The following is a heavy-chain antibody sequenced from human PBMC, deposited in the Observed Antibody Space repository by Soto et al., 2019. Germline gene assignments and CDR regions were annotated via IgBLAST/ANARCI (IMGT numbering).Heavy chain of an antibody. CDR3: ARDYYDSSGYWRAFDI. D-gene: IGHD3-22*01. V-gene: IGHV1-69*01. CDR2: IIPIFGTA. CDR1: GGTFSSYA. J-gene: IGHJ3*02. Sequence: QVQLVQSGAEVKKPGSSVKVSCKASGGTFSSYAISWVRQAPGQGLEWMGGIIPIFGTANYAQKFQGRVTSTADEYTSTAYMELSSLRSEDTAVYYCARDYYDSSGYWRAFDIWGQGTMVTVSS.